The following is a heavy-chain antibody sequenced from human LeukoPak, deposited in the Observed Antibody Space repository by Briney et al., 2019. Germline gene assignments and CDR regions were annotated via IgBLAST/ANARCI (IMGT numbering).Heavy chain of an antibody. CDR1: GFTFNKYG. V-gene: IGHV3-33*06. D-gene: IGHD1-26*01. Sequence: PGGSLRLSCAASGFTFNKYGMHWVRQAPGKGLEWVAVIWYDGSNKKYVESVKGRFTISGDNSKNTVHLQMSSLRGEDTAVYYCAKDAQGIVGAPVNWFDPWGQGTLVTVSS. CDR3: AKDAQGIVGAPVNWFDP. J-gene: IGHJ5*02. CDR2: IWYDGSNK.